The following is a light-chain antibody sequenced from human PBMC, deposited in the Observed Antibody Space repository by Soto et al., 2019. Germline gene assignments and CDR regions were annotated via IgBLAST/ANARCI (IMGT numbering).Light chain of an antibody. CDR1: NIGNKN. CDR3: QVWDSSTAV. J-gene: IGLJ2*01. Sequence: SYELTQPLSVSVALGQTARITCGGNNIGNKNVHWYQQKPGQGPVLVIYRDSNRPSGIPERFSGSNSGNTATLTISRAQAGDEADYYCQVWDSSTAVFGGGTKLTVL. CDR2: RDS. V-gene: IGLV3-9*01.